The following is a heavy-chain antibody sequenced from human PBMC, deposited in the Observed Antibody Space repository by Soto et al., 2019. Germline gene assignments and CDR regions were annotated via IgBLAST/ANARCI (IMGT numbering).Heavy chain of an antibody. V-gene: IGHV4-4*02. J-gene: IGHJ4*02. Sequence: QVQLQESGPGLVKPSGTLSLTCAVSGGSISSSNLWTWVRQPPGKGLEWIGEIYHGGSTNYNPSLKSRVTISVDKSKNQFPLRLXSXTAADTAVYYCARSPRSIAAGGIDYWGQGILVTVSS. D-gene: IGHD6-13*01. CDR2: IYHGGST. CDR1: GGSISSSNL. CDR3: ARSPRSIAAGGIDY.